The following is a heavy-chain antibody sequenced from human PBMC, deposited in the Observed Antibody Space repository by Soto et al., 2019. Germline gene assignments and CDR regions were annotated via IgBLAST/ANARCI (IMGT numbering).Heavy chain of an antibody. CDR3: AKNYFFDS. Sequence: EVQLSESGGGLVQPGGSLTLSCAASGFTFSSYAMSWARQAPGKGLEWVSSISVSGATHYADSVKGRFTISRDNSKNSLYLQMNILRAEDTALYYCAKNYFFDSWAQGILVTV. V-gene: IGHV3-23*01. CDR1: GFTFSSYA. CDR2: ISVSGAT. J-gene: IGHJ4*02.